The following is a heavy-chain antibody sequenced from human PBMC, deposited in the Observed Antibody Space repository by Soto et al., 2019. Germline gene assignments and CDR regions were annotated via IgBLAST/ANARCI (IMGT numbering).Heavy chain of an antibody. CDR2: INHSGST. J-gene: IGHJ3*02. CDR3: ARDATRLDIVVVVPPGADAFDI. V-gene: IGHV4-34*01. D-gene: IGHD2-15*01. Sequence: PSETLSLTCAVYGGSFSGYYWSWIRQPPGKGLEWIGEINHSGSTNYNPSLKSRVTISVDTSKNQFSLKLSSVTAADTAVYYCARDATRLDIVVVVPPGADAFDIWGQGTMVTVSS. CDR1: GGSFSGYY.